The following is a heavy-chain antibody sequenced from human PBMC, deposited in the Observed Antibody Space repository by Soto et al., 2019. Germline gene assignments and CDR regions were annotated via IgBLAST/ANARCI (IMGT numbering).Heavy chain of an antibody. CDR2: IYPGDSDT. CDR3: ARRYCPNGVCYRRPFDY. Sequence: PGESLKISCKGSGYSFTKYWIGWVRQMPGKGLEWMGIIYPGDSDTRYSPSFQGQVTISADKSISTAYLQWSSLKASDTAMYYCARRYCPNGVCYRRPFDYWGQGTLVTVSS. J-gene: IGHJ4*02. V-gene: IGHV5-51*01. CDR1: GYSFTKYW. D-gene: IGHD2-8*01.